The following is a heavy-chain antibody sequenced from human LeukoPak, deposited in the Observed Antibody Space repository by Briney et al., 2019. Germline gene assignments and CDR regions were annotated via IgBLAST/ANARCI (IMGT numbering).Heavy chain of an antibody. CDR2: INHSGST. CDR1: GGSISSGGYY. V-gene: IGHV4-39*07. CDR3: ARECCSGGSCYSGFDY. Sequence: SETLSLTCTVSGGSISSGGYYWSWIRQPPGKGLEWIGEINHSGSTNYNPSLKSRVTISVDTSKNQFSLKLSSVTAADTAVYYCARECCSGGSCYSGFDYWGQGTLVTVSS. J-gene: IGHJ4*02. D-gene: IGHD2-15*01.